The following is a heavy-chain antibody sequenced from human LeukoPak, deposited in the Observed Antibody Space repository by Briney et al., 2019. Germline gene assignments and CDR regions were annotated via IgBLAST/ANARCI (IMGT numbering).Heavy chain of an antibody. CDR2: IYTSGST. CDR1: GVSISSGSYY. CDR3: ARDTATMGYYYGMDV. J-gene: IGHJ6*02. Sequence: SETLSLTCTVSGVSISSGSYYWSWIRQPAGKGLEWIGRIYTSGSTNYNPSLKSRVTISVDTSKNQFSLKLSSVTAADTAVYYCARDTATMGYYYGMDVWGQGTTVTVSS. V-gene: IGHV4-61*02. D-gene: IGHD2-15*01.